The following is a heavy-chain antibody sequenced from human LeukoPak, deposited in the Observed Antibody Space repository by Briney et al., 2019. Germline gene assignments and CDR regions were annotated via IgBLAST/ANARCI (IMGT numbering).Heavy chain of an antibody. D-gene: IGHD3-22*01. CDR2: INHSGST. J-gene: IGHJ4*02. CDR1: GGSFSGYY. CDR3: AREPGYDSSGYSDY. Sequence: SETLSLTCAVSGGSFSGYYWSWIRQPPGKGLEWIGEINHSGSTNYTPSLKSRVTISVDTSKNQFSLKLSSVTAADTAVYYCAREPGYDSSGYSDYWGQGTLVSVSS. V-gene: IGHV4-34*01.